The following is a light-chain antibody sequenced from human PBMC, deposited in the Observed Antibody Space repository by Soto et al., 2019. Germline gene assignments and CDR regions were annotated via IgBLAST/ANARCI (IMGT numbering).Light chain of an antibody. CDR3: CAFAYSRVV. Sequence: QSALTQPASVSGSPGQSITISCTGTSSDVGAYDLVSWYQHHPGKVPKLIIYEATKWHSGVSHRFSGSKSGSTASLTISGLQAEDEADYYCCAFAYSRVVFGGGTELTVL. V-gene: IGLV2-23*01. CDR1: SSDVGAYDL. CDR2: EAT. J-gene: IGLJ3*02.